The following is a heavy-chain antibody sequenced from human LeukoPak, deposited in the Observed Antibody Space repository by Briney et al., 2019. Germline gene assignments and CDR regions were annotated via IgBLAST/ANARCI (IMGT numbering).Heavy chain of an antibody. D-gene: IGHD3-9*01. CDR2: FDPEDGET. Sequence: GASVKVSCKVSGYTLTELSMHWVRQAPPKGLEWMGGFDPEDGETIYAQKFQGRVTMTEDPSTDTAYMELSRLSSEDTAVYYCATHDILIGHWGMDVWGQGTTVTVSS. CDR1: GYTLTELS. CDR3: ATHDILIGHWGMDV. V-gene: IGHV1-24*01. J-gene: IGHJ6*02.